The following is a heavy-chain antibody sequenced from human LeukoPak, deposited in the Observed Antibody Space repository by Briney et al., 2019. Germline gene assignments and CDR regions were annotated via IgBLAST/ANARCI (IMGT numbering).Heavy chain of an antibody. CDR3: AKYDCYDTSGYYGSFSDY. Sequence: PGGSLRLSCAASGFTFSNYAMSWVRQAQGKGLEWVSAIRGSGGSTYYADSVKGRFTISRDNSKNTLYLQMNSLRAEDTAVYYCAKYDCYDTSGYYGSFSDYWGQGTLVTVSS. V-gene: IGHV3-23*01. J-gene: IGHJ4*02. CDR1: GFTFSNYA. D-gene: IGHD3-22*01. CDR2: IRGSGGST.